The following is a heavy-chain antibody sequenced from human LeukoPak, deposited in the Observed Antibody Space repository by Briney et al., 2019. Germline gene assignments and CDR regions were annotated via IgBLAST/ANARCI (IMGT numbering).Heavy chain of an antibody. J-gene: IGHJ4*02. CDR3: ASGVAKYYFDY. V-gene: IGHV4-59*01. CDR2: LYYSGST. D-gene: IGHD2-15*01. CDR1: SGSISSYY. Sequence: PSETLSLTCTVSSGSISSYYWSWIRLPPGKGLEWIGYLYYSGSTNYNPSLKSRVTISVDTSKNQFSLKLSSVTAADTAVYYCASGVAKYYFDYWGQGTLVTVSS.